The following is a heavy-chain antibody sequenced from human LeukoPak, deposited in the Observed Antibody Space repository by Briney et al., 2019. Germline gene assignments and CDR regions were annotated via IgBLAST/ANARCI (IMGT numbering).Heavy chain of an antibody. J-gene: IGHJ3*02. D-gene: IGHD6-6*01. Sequence: GGSLRLSCAASGFTFSSYAMSWVRQAPGKGLEWVSAISGSGGSTYYADSVKGRFTISRDNSKNTLYLQMNSLRAEDTAVYYCAKIFWEYSSSSDAFDIWGQGTMVTVPS. CDR2: ISGSGGST. V-gene: IGHV3-23*01. CDR1: GFTFSSYA. CDR3: AKIFWEYSSSSDAFDI.